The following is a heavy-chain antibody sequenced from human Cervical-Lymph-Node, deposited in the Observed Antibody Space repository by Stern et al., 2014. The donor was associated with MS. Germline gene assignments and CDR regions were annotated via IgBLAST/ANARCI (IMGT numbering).Heavy chain of an antibody. D-gene: IGHD5-12*01. CDR1: GYTFSSYY. Sequence: QLVQSGAEVKGPGASVKVSCKASGYTFSSYYMHWVRQAPGQGLEWMGIINPHGGSTTYAQRFQVRLTLTRDTSTSTVYMGLTSLRSEDTAVYYCALYSGTFYWGQGTLVTVSS. V-gene: IGHV1-46*01. CDR2: INPHGGST. CDR3: ALYSGTFY. J-gene: IGHJ4*02.